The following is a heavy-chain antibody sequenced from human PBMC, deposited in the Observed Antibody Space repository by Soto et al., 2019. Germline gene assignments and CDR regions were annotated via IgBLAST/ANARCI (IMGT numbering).Heavy chain of an antibody. J-gene: IGHJ4*02. CDR3: AKSAGVWGAYYSDS. CDR1: GFRFSRHG. D-gene: IGHD3-16*01. V-gene: IGHV3-23*01. Sequence: GGSLRLSCAASGFRFSRHGMTWVRQAPGKGLEWVSSISGGGDSTYYADSVKGRFTISRDNSKNTLYLQMNGLRAEDTALYYCAKSAGVWGAYYSDSWGQGTLVTVSS. CDR2: ISGGGDST.